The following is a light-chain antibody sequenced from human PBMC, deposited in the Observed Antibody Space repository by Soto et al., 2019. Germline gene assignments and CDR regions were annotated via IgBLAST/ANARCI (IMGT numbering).Light chain of an antibody. Sequence: QPVLTQSPSASASLGASVKLTCTLSSGHSSYAIAWHQQQPDKGPRYLMKLNSDGSHSKGDGIPDRFSGSSSGAERYLTISSLQSEDEADYYCQTWGTGLLVFGGGTKLTVL. CDR2: LNSDGSH. V-gene: IGLV4-69*01. CDR3: QTWGTGLLV. J-gene: IGLJ3*02. CDR1: SGHSSYA.